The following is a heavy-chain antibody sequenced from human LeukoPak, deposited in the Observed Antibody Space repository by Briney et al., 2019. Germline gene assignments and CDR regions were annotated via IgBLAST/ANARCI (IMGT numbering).Heavy chain of an antibody. J-gene: IGHJ3*02. CDR2: IFYTGST. CDR1: GFTFSSYW. CDR3: ARRPSPPDAFDI. Sequence: PGGSLRLSCAASGFTFSSYWMSWVRQAPGKGLEWIGSIFYTGSTYFNPSLKSRATISGDTSTNQFSLNLYSVTDADTAVYYCARRPSPPDAFDIWGQGTMVTVSS. V-gene: IGHV4-39*01.